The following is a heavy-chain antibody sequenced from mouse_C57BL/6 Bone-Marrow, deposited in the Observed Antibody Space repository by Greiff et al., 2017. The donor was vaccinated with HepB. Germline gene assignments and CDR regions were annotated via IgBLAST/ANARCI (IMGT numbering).Heavy chain of an antibody. V-gene: IGHV1-63*01. J-gene: IGHJ2*01. CDR1: GYTFTNYW. D-gene: IGHD1-1*01. Sequence: QVQLQQSGAELVRPGTSVKMSCKASGYTFTNYWIGWAKQRPGHGLEWIGDIYPGGGYTNYNEKFKGKATLTADKSSSTASMQFSSLTSEDPAIYNCARRSPYYYGSSYGYWGQGTTLTVSS. CDR3: ARRSPYYYGSSYGY. CDR2: IYPGGGYT.